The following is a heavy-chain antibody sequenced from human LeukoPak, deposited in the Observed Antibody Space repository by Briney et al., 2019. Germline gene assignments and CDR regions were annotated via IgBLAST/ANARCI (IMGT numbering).Heavy chain of an antibody. CDR2: FSGTGEIT. Sequence: GGSLRLSCAASGFTFSSYSMSWVRQAPGKGLEWVSTFSGTGEITYYADSVKGRFTISRDNSKNTLYLQMTSLRAEDTAVYYCARVGIAVATFDYWGQGTLVTVSS. V-gene: IGHV3-23*01. J-gene: IGHJ4*02. CDR1: GFTFSSYS. D-gene: IGHD6-19*01. CDR3: ARVGIAVATFDY.